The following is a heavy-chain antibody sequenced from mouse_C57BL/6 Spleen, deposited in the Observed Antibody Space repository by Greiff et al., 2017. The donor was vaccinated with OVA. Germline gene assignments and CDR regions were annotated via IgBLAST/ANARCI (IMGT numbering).Heavy chain of an antibody. CDR2: IRLKSDNYAT. CDR1: GFTFSNYW. CDR3: TAGYGYGGAMDY. V-gene: IGHV6-3*01. D-gene: IGHD2-2*01. Sequence: EVKLEESGGGLVQPGGSMKLSCVASGFTFSNYWMNWVRQSPEKGLEWVAQIRLKSDNYATHYAESVKGRFTISRDDSKSSVYLQMNNLRAEDTGIYYCTAGYGYGGAMDYWGQGTSVTVSS. J-gene: IGHJ4*01.